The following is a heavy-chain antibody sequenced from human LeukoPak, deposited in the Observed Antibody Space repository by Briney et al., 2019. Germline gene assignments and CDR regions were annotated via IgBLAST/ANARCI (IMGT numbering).Heavy chain of an antibody. CDR1: GFTFSSYA. D-gene: IGHD5-18*01. Sequence: PGRSLRLSCAASGFTFSSYAMHWVRQAPGKGLEWVAVISYDGSNKYYADSVKGRFTISRDNSKNTLYLQMNSLRAEDTAVYYCARAVGSYGPDAFDIWGQGTMVTVSS. J-gene: IGHJ3*02. CDR3: ARAVGSYGPDAFDI. V-gene: IGHV3-30-3*01. CDR2: ISYDGSNK.